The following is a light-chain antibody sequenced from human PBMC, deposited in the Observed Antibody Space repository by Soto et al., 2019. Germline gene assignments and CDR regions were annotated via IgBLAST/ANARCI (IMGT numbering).Light chain of an antibody. CDR2: KAS. J-gene: IGKJ5*01. CDR1: QNINSW. Sequence: DIHMTQSPSTLSASVGDRVTITCRASQNINSWLDWYQQKPGKAPKLLIYKASSLESGVPSRFSGSGSGTEFTLTISSLQPDDFAAYYCQQYEIYPITFGQGTRLEIK. CDR3: QQYEIYPIT. V-gene: IGKV1-5*03.